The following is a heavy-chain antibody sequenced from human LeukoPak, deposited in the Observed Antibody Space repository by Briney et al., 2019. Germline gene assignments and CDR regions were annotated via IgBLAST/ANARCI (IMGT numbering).Heavy chain of an antibody. Sequence: GGSLRLSCAASGFTFSSYNMNWVRQAPGKGLEWVSSISSSSSYIYYADLVKGRFTISRDNAKNSLYLQMNSLRAEDTAVYYCAKANPYRYCSGGSCSGGFDYWGQGTLVTVSS. CDR3: AKANPYRYCSGGSCSGGFDY. CDR2: ISSSSSYI. V-gene: IGHV3-21*04. D-gene: IGHD2-15*01. J-gene: IGHJ4*02. CDR1: GFTFSSYN.